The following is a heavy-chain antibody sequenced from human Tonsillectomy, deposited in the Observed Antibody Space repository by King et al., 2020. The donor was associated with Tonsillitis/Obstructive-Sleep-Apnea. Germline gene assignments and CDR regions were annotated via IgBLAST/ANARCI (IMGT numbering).Heavy chain of an antibody. J-gene: IGHJ6*03. CDR1: GFTFSSYA. D-gene: IGHD2-15*01. CDR2: ISASGGST. CDR3: AKNPQGYCSGGTCYLDV. V-gene: IGHV3-23*01. Sequence: ESGGGLVQPGGSLRLSCAASGFTFSSYAMGWVRQAPGKGLEWVSAISASGGSTYYADSVKGRFTISRDNSRNTLYLQMNSLCAEDQAVYYCAKNPQGYCSGGTCYLDVWGKGTTVTVSS.